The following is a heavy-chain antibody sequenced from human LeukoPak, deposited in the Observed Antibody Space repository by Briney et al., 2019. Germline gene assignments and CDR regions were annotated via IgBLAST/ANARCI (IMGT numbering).Heavy chain of an antibody. J-gene: IGHJ5*02. CDR3: AANVRGVIIWFDP. D-gene: IGHD3-10*01. Sequence: GASVKVSCKASDYTFTSYGISWVRQAPGQGLEWMGWISAYNGNTNYAQKLQGRVTMTTDTSTSTAYMELRSLRSDDTAVYYCAANVRGVIIWFDPWGQGTLVTVSS. V-gene: IGHV1-18*01. CDR1: DYTFTSYG. CDR2: ISAYNGNT.